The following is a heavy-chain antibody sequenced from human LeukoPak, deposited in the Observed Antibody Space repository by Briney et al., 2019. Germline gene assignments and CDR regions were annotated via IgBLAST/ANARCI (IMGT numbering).Heavy chain of an antibody. CDR3: ARARGRNCCLLEY. CDR2: VYHSGTT. J-gene: IGHJ4*02. Sequence: PSETLSLTCAVSGDSNTSSYWNWVRQSPEKGLEWIGFVYHSGTTSYSPSLKSRVSMSLDMSQNHFSLRLTSVTAADTATYYCARARGRNCCLLEYWGQGLPVIVSS. D-gene: IGHD1-14*01. CDR1: GDSNTSSY. V-gene: IGHV4-59*01.